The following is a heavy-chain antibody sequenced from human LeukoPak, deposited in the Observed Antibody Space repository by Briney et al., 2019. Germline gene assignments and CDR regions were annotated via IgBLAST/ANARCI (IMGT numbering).Heavy chain of an antibody. Sequence: PGRSLRLSCAASGFTFSSYGMHWVRQAPGKGLEWVAVISYDGSNKYYADSVKGRFTISRDNSKNTQYLQMNSLRAEDTAVYYCTTDDISVAGTGGYWGQGTLVTVSS. CDR2: ISYDGSNK. D-gene: IGHD6-19*01. V-gene: IGHV3-30*03. J-gene: IGHJ4*02. CDR3: TTDDISVAGTGGY. CDR1: GFTFSSYG.